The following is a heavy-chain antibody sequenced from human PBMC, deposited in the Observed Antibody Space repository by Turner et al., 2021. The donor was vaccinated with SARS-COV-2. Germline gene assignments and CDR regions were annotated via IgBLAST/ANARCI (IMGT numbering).Heavy chain of an antibody. Sequence: EVQLLEYGGGMLQPGGSLRLSCVANGFTFSSYAMSWFGQAPGNGLDWVSSIGGNGDSTYYADSVKGRFTISRDNSKSARYLQMHSLRAEDTAVYYCAKYLAAYYDSSGYSYYYVVDVWGQGTTVTVSS. CDR1: GFTFSSYA. J-gene: IGHJ6*02. D-gene: IGHD3-22*01. CDR3: AKYLAAYYDSSGYSYYYVVDV. V-gene: IGHV3-23*01. CDR2: IGGNGDST.